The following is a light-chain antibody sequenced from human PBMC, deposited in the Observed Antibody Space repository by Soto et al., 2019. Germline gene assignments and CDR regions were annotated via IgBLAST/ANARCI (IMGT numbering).Light chain of an antibody. V-gene: IGKV3-15*01. CDR3: QEYNTWPWT. CDR2: GAS. J-gene: IGKJ1*01. CDR1: QSVNSN. Sequence: ETEMTQSPATLSVSPGERATLSCRASQSVNSNLAWYQQKLGQAPRVLIYGASTRATGIPDRFSGSGSGTEFILTISSLQSEDFAVYYCQEYNTWPWTFGQGTKVDIK.